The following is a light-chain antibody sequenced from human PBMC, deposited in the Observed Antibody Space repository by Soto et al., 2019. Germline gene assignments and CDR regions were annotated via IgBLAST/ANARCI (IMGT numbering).Light chain of an antibody. Sequence: SYELTQPPSVSVAPGQTARITCGGNNIGSKSVHWYQQKPGQAPVLVVYDDSDRPSGMPEGFSGANSGNTATLTISRVEAGDEADYYCQVWDSSSDHPYVVFGGGTKLTVL. V-gene: IGLV3-21*02. CDR3: QVWDSSSDHPYVV. J-gene: IGLJ2*01. CDR2: DDS. CDR1: NIGSKS.